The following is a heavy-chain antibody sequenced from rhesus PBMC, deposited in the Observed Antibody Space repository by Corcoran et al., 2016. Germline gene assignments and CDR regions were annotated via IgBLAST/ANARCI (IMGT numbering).Heavy chain of an antibody. Sequence: QVQLQQWGEGLVKPSETLSLTCAVYGGSVSGYWWCWIRQPPGQGLEWVGRVRSGWSTNYNPSLKSRVTISIDTSKNQFSLKLTSVTAADTAGFYCARQRGYSGYSYNYWGQGVLVTVSS. V-gene: IGHV4-160*01. CDR2: VRSGWST. CDR3: ARQRGYSGYSYNY. CDR1: GGSVSGYW. D-gene: IGHD5-42*01. J-gene: IGHJ4*01.